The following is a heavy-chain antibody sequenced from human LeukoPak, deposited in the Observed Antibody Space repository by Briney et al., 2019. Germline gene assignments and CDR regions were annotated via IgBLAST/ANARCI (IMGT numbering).Heavy chain of an antibody. J-gene: IGHJ6*02. CDR3: ARGNPARDYYYGMDV. Sequence: PSETLSLTCTVSGDSMSIFHWTWVRQPAGQGLEWIGRVYIGGSPNYNPSLKSRVTMSLDTSKNQFSLKLASVTAADTAIYYCARGNPARDYYYGMDVWGQGTTVTVSS. V-gene: IGHV4-4*07. CDR1: GDSMSIFH. CDR2: VYIGGSP.